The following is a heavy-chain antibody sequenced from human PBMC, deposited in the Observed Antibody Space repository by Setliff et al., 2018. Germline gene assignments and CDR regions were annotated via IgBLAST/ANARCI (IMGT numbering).Heavy chain of an antibody. CDR3: VKDMAGSYFDGRFDY. CDR1: GFTFSSYW. J-gene: IGHJ4*02. Sequence: LRLSCAASGFTFSSYWMHWVRQAPGKGLVWFSHINSDGSGTSYADSLKGRFTISRDNAKNSLSLQMNSLRVEDTALYYCVKDMAGSYFDGRFDYWGPGTLVTVSS. D-gene: IGHD1-26*01. CDR2: INSDGSGT. V-gene: IGHV3-74*01.